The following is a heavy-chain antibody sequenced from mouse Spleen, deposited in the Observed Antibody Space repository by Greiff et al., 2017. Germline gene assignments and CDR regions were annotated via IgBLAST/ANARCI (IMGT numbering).Heavy chain of an antibody. D-gene: IGHD2-4*01. V-gene: IGHV1-15*01. Sequence: VQLQQSGAELVRPGASVTLSCKASGYTFTDYEMHWVKQTPVHGLEWIGAIDPETGGTAYNQKFKGKAILTADKSSSTAYMELRSLTSEDSAVYYCTNYDYDERFAYWGQGTLVTVSA. CDR3: TNYDYDERFAY. CDR1: GYTFTDYE. J-gene: IGHJ3*01. CDR2: IDPETGGT.